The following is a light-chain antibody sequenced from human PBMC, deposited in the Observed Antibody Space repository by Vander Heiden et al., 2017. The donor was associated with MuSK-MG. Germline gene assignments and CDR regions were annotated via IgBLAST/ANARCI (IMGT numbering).Light chain of an antibody. V-gene: IGLV2-8*01. CDR1: SSDVGGYNY. Sequence: QSALTQPPSASGSPGQSFTISCTGTSSDVGGYNYVSWYHQHPGKAPKLMIYEVSKRPSGVPDRFSGSKSGNTASLTVSGLQAEDEADYYCSSYAGSNGGVFGTGTKVTVL. CDR3: SSYAGSNGGV. J-gene: IGLJ1*01. CDR2: EVS.